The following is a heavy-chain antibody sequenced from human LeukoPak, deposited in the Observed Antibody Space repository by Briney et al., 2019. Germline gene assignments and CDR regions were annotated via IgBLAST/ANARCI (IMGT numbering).Heavy chain of an antibody. CDR2: MSSGSDYT. D-gene: IGHD3-10*01. CDR3: AKIGVIGNWYYDV. J-gene: IGHJ2*01. V-gene: IGHV3-23*01. Sequence: GGSLRLSCAASGFSFSSHGMSWVRQAPWKGPEWVSSMSSGSDYTYYADSVKGRFTISRDNSKNTLYLQMNSLRAGDTAIYYCAKIGVIGNWYYDVWGRGTLVTVSS. CDR1: GFSFSSHG.